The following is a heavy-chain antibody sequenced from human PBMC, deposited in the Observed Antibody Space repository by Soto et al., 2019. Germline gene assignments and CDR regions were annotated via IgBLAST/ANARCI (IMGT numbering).Heavy chain of an antibody. CDR1: GFTFSSYS. CDR3: ARVYSTGYYDGPFDY. V-gene: IGHV3-21*01. J-gene: IGHJ4*02. CDR2: ISSSSSYI. D-gene: IGHD3-22*01. Sequence: VGSLRLSCAASGFTFSSYSMNWVRQAPGKGLEWVSSISSSSSYIYYADSVKGRFTISRDNAKNSLYLQMNSLRAEDTAVYYCARVYSTGYYDGPFDYWGQGTLVTVSS.